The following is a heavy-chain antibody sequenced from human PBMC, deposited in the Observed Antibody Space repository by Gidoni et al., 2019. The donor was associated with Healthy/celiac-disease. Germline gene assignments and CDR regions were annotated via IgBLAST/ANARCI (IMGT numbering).Heavy chain of an antibody. CDR1: GGSFSGYY. CDR3: ATSLGALIDY. Sequence: QVQLQQWGAGLLKPSETLSLTCAVYGGSFSGYYWSWVRQPPGKGLEWIGEINHSGSTNYNPSLKSRVTISVDTSKTQFSLKLSSVTAADTAVYYCATSLGALIDYWGQGTLVTVSS. D-gene: IGHD3-16*01. V-gene: IGHV4-34*01. CDR2: INHSGST. J-gene: IGHJ4*02.